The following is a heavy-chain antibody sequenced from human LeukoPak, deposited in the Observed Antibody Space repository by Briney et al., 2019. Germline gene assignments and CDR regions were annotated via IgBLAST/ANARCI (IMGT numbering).Heavy chain of an antibody. CDR2: INPSEGST. V-gene: IGHV1-46*01. J-gene: IGHJ6*02. Sequence: ASVRVSCKASGYIFTSYHIQCVRQVPGQGLEWMGLINPSEGSTDYAQKFQDRVSLTRDTSTSTVYMDLSRLRCEDTAVYYCARSDKMDVWGQGTTVTVSS. CDR3: ARSDKMDV. CDR1: GYIFTSYH.